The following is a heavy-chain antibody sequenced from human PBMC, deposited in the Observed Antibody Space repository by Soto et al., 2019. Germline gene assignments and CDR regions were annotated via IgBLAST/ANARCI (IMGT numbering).Heavy chain of an antibody. Sequence: EVQLLESGGGLVQPGGSLVLSCAASGFTFSSYAMSWVRQAPGKGLEWVSSISGGGNDAYYADSVKGRFTFSRDNSRNTLYLQMNSLRADDTAVHYCARSLFLASTGIEPFDFWGQGTLVTVSS. V-gene: IGHV3-23*01. CDR3: ARSLFLASTGIEPFDF. CDR1: GFTFSSYA. D-gene: IGHD6-13*01. CDR2: ISGGGNDA. J-gene: IGHJ4*02.